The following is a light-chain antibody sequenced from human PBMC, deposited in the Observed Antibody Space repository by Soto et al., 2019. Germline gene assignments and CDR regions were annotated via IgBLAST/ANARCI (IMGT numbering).Light chain of an antibody. CDR1: QSVSSN. CDR3: QQYNNWPPWK. Sequence: EIVLTQAPGAMCLPTGERATLSCSSSQSVSSNLAWYQQKPGQAPRLLIYGASTRATGIPARFSGSGPGTEFTLTIRSLQSEDFAVYYCQQYNNWPPWKCGQGTTVDIK. V-gene: IGKV3-15*01. J-gene: IGKJ1*01. CDR2: GAS.